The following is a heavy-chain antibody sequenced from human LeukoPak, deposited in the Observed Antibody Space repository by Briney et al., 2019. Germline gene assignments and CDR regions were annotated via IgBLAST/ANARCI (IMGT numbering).Heavy chain of an antibody. Sequence: ASVKVSCKASGGTFSSYAISWVRQAPGQGLEWMGRIIPIFGTANYAQKFQGRVTITTGESTSTAYMELSRLRSEDTADDYCARLGDGYTDYWGQGTLVTVSS. CDR3: ARLGDGYTDY. D-gene: IGHD5-24*01. CDR2: IIPIFGTA. V-gene: IGHV1-69*05. CDR1: GGTFSSYA. J-gene: IGHJ4*02.